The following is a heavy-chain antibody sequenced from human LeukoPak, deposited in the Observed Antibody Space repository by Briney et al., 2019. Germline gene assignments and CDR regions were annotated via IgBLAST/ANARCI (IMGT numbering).Heavy chain of an antibody. J-gene: IGHJ4*02. CDR1: RLPFSIAW. CDR3: TTPVHYSDSRFDF. Sequence: GGSLRLSCAGSRLPFSIAWMTWVRQAPGKGREWVGRIKSRADGGTTDYAAPVKGRFAISRDDSKSTVYLQMNSLRTEDTAVYYCTTPVHYSDSRFDFWGQGTLVTVSS. V-gene: IGHV3-15*01. D-gene: IGHD3-22*01. CDR2: IKSRADGGTT.